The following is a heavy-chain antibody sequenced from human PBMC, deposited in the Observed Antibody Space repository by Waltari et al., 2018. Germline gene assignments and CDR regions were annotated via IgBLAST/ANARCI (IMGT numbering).Heavy chain of an antibody. V-gene: IGHV3-7*01. Sequence: EVQLVESGGGLVQPGGSLRLSCAASGFTFSSYWMSWVRQAPGKGLEWVAKIKQDGSEKYYVDSVKGRFTISRDNAKNSLYLQMNSLRAEDTAVYYCARTIFGVVIIDHWYFDLWGRGTLVTVSS. D-gene: IGHD3-3*01. CDR2: IKQDGSEK. J-gene: IGHJ2*01. CDR3: ARTIFGVVIIDHWYFDL. CDR1: GFTFSSYW.